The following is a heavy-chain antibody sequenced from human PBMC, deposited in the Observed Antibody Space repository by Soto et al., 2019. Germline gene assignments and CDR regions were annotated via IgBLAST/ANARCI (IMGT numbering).Heavy chain of an antibody. J-gene: IGHJ4*02. CDR3: ANWKEGSMVYFDY. Sequence: EVQLLESGGGLVQPGGSLRLSCAASGFTFSSYAMSWVRQAPGKGLEWVSAIGGSGDSTYYADSVKGRFTISRDNSKDTLYLQMNSLRAEDTALYYCANWKEGSMVYFDYWGQGTLVTVSS. D-gene: IGHD2-8*01. CDR1: GFTFSSYA. CDR2: IGGSGDST. V-gene: IGHV3-23*01.